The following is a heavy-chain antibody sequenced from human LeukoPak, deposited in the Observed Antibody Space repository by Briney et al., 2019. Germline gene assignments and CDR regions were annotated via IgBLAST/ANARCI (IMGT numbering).Heavy chain of an antibody. Sequence: GGSLRLSCAASGFTFSSYSMNWVRQAPGKGLEWVSPISSSSSDIYYADSVKGRFTISRDNAKNSLYLQMNSLRAEDTAVYYCARVVAATTSAYYFDYWGQGTLVTVSS. D-gene: IGHD1-26*01. V-gene: IGHV3-21*01. CDR3: ARVVAATTSAYYFDY. CDR2: ISSSSSDI. CDR1: GFTFSSYS. J-gene: IGHJ4*02.